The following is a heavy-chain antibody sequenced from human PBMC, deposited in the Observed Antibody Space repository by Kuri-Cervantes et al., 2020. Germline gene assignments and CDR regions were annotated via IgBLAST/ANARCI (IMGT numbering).Heavy chain of an antibody. J-gene: IGHJ4*02. CDR3: AKGGTYASKALLDY. Sequence: ADSVKGRFTIARDNAKSSLCLQMNSLRVEDTAVYYCAKGGTYASKALLDYWGQGTLVTVSS. D-gene: IGHD1-26*01. V-gene: IGHV3-21*04.